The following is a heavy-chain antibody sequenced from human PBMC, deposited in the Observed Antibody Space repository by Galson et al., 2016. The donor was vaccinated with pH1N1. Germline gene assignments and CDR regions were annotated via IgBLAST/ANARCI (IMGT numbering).Heavy chain of an antibody. D-gene: IGHD5-24*01. CDR1: GFTFTSYW. V-gene: IGHV3-7*03. J-gene: IGHJ4*02. CDR2: INQDGSVK. CDR3: TRSVGGRDAY. Sequence: SLRLSCAASGFTFTSYWMHWVRQAPGKGLEWVANINQDGSVKYYVDSVKGRFTISRDNAKNSLYLQMNSLRAEDTAVYYCTRSVGGRDAYWGPGTLVTVSS.